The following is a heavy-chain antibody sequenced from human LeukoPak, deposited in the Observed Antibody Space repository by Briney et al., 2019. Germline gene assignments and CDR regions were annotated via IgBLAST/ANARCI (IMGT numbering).Heavy chain of an antibody. V-gene: IGHV1-2*02. CDR1: GYSFTDYY. CDR2: INPNRGGT. Sequence: ASVKVSCKTSGYSFTDYYMHWVRQAPGQGLEWMGWINPNRGGTSSAQKFQGRVIMTRDTSITTVYMEVNWLTSDDTAMYYCARADRLHGGPYLIGPWGQGTLVTVSS. CDR3: ARADRLHGGPYLIGP. J-gene: IGHJ5*02. D-gene: IGHD3-16*01.